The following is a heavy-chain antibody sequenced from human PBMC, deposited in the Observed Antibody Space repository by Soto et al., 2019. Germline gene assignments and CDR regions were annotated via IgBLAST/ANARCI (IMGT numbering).Heavy chain of an antibody. CDR2: IIPIFGTA. J-gene: IGHJ6*02. CDR1: GGTFSSYA. D-gene: IGHD2-2*02. V-gene: IGHV1-69*05. CDR3: ARDHCTTTNCYTSIYYYGMDV. Sequence: SVKVSCKASGGTFSSYAIGWVRQAPGQGLEWMGGIIPIFGTANYAQKFQGRVTMTRNTSISTAYMELGSLRSEDTAVYFCARDHCTTTNCYTSIYYYGMDVWGQGTTVTVSS.